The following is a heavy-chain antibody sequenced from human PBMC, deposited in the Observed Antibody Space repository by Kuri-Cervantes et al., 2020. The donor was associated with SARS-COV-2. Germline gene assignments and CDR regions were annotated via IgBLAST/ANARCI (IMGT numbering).Heavy chain of an antibody. Sequence: SCKASGGTFSSYAMHWVRQAPGKGLEWVAAISYDGSNKYYADSVKGRFTISRDNSKNTLYLQMNSLRAEDTAVYYCASELLLRFDYWGQGTLVTVSS. D-gene: IGHD5-12*01. J-gene: IGHJ4*02. CDR2: ISYDGSNK. CDR3: ASELLLRFDY. V-gene: IGHV3-30-3*01. CDR1: GGTFSSYA.